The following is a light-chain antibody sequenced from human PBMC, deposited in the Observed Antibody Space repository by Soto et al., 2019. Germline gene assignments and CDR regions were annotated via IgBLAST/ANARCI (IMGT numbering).Light chain of an antibody. CDR2: LVS. CDR1: SSDVGAYDY. J-gene: IGLJ3*02. V-gene: IGLV2-8*01. Sequence: QSALTQPPSASGSPGQSVTISCTGTSSDVGAYDYVSWFQQHPGKAPKLIIYLVSKRPSGVPDRFSGSKSGNTASLTVSGLQAEDEADYYCSSYVVSYNWVFGGGNKLTVL. CDR3: SSYVVSYNWV.